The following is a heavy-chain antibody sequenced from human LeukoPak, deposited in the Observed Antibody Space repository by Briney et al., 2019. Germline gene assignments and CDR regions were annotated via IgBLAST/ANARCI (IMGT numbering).Heavy chain of an antibody. Sequence: SVKVSCKASGGTFSTYAIDWVRQAPGQGPEWMGRIIPIFGKTNYAQKLQGRVTVTADKSTNTAYMELSGLRSEDTAVYFCARGGYCTGGSCFEYYYYYMDVWGKGTTVTVSS. D-gene: IGHD2-15*01. V-gene: IGHV1-69*04. CDR2: IIPIFGKT. CDR1: GGTFSTYA. J-gene: IGHJ6*03. CDR3: ARGGYCTGGSCFEYYYYYMDV.